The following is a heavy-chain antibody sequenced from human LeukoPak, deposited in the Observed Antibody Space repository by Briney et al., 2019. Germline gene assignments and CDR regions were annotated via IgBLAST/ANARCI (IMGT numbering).Heavy chain of an antibody. CDR3: ARLDY. V-gene: IGHV4-59*08. J-gene: IGHJ4*02. CDR2: VYYSGST. CDR1: GGSISSYY. Sequence: SETLSLTCSVSGGSISSYYWSWIRQPPGKGLEWIGYVYYSGSTNYNPSLKSRVTMSVDTSKNQFSLKLNSVTAADAAVYYCARLDYWGQGTLVTVSS.